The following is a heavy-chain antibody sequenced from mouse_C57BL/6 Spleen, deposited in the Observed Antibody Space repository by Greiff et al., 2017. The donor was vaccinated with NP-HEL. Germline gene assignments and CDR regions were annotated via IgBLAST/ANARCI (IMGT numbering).Heavy chain of an antibody. D-gene: IGHD2-4*01. V-gene: IGHV1-15*01. CDR2: IDPETGGT. CDR1: GYTFTDYE. CDR3: TEEDYDGAWFAY. J-gene: IGHJ3*01. Sequence: QVHVKQSGAELVRPGASVTLSCKASGYTFTDYEMHWVKQTPVHGLEWIGAIDPETGGTAYNQKFKGKAILTADKSSSTAYMELRSLTSEDSAVYYCTEEDYDGAWFAYWGQGTLVTVSA.